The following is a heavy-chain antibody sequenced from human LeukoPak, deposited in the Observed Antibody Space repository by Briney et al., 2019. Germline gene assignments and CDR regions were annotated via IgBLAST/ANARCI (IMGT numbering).Heavy chain of an antibody. Sequence: GGSLRLSCAASGFTFSSYEMNWVRQAPGKGLEWVSYISSSGSTIYYADSVKGRFTISRDNAKNSLYLQMNSLRAEDTAVYYCARDRPTLTGYYPFDYWGQGTLVTVSS. CDR3: ARDRPTLTGYYPFDY. CDR2: ISSSGSTI. V-gene: IGHV3-48*03. D-gene: IGHD3-9*01. J-gene: IGHJ4*02. CDR1: GFTFSSYE.